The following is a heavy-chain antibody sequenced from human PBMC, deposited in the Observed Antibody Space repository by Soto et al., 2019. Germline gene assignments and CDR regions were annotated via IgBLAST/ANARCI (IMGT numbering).Heavy chain of an antibody. V-gene: IGHV3-23*01. D-gene: IGHD3-22*01. Sequence: GGSLRLSCAASGFTFSSYAMSWVRQAPGKGLEWVSAISGSGGSTYYADSVKGRFTISRDNSKNTLYLQMNSLRAEDTAVYYCAKDTTPYDSSGYYPYWGQGTLVTVSS. CDR1: GFTFSSYA. CDR3: AKDTTPYDSSGYYPY. CDR2: ISGSGGST. J-gene: IGHJ4*02.